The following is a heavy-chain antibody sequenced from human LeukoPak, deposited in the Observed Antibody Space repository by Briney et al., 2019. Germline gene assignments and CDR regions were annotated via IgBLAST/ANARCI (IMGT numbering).Heavy chain of an antibody. V-gene: IGHV4-4*07. CDR2: IYTSGST. CDR1: GGSISSYY. Sequence: SETLSLTCTVSGGSISSYYWSWIRQPAGKGLEWIGRIYTSGSTNCNPSLKSRVTMSVDTSKNQFSLKLSSVTAADTAVYYCARSAMANYYYGMDVWGKGTTVTVSS. CDR3: ARSAMANYYYGMDV. J-gene: IGHJ6*04. D-gene: IGHD5-18*01.